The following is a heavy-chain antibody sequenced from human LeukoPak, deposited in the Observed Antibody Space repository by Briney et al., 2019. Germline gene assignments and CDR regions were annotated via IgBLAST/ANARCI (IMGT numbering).Heavy chain of an antibody. J-gene: IGHJ6*03. CDR2: IYYSGST. Sequence: SETLSLTCTVSGGSFSRHYWTWIRQPPGKGLEWIGYIYYSGSTSYNPSLKSRVTISLDTSNNQFSLKLRSVTAADTAVYYCARGHSIEPPNNYYYMDAWGKGTTVTVSS. D-gene: IGHD4-11*01. V-gene: IGHV4-59*11. CDR1: GGSFSRHY. CDR3: ARGHSIEPPNNYYYMDA.